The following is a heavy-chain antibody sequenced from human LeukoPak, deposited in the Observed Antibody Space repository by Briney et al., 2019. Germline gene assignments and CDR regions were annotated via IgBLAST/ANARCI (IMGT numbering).Heavy chain of an antibody. J-gene: IGHJ4*02. V-gene: IGHV4-39*01. CDR3: ATSGGSSSYFFFDY. Sequence: PSETLSLTCTVSGGSISSSSYYWGWIRQPPGKGLEWIGSTYYSGSTYYNPSLKSRVTISVDTSKNELSLKLSSVTAADWAVYYRATSGGSSSYFFFDYWGQGTLVTVSS. CDR1: GGSISSSSYY. D-gene: IGHD6-13*01. CDR2: TYYSGST.